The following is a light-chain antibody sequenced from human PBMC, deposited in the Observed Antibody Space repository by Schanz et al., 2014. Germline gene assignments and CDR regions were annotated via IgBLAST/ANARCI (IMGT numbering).Light chain of an antibody. CDR3: QQYGSSPWT. CDR1: QSVRSY. Sequence: EIVLTQSPATLSLSPGERATLSCRASQSVRSYLAWYQQKPGQAPRLLIYGASNRATDIPARFSGSGSGTDFTLTISSLEPEDFAVFYCQQYGSSPWTFGQGTKVEIK. CDR2: GAS. V-gene: IGKV3-11*01. J-gene: IGKJ1*01.